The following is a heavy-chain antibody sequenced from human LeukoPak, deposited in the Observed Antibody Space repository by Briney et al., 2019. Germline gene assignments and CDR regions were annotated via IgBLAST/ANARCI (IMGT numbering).Heavy chain of an antibody. J-gene: IGHJ4*02. Sequence: GASVKVSCKASGYTFTGYYMHWVRQAPGQGLEWMGWISAYNGNTNYAQKLQGRVTMTTDTSTSTAYMELRSLRSDDTAVYYCARVFDYGGNSALLYWGQGTLVTVSS. V-gene: IGHV1-18*04. D-gene: IGHD4-23*01. CDR1: GYTFTGYY. CDR3: ARVFDYGGNSALLY. CDR2: ISAYNGNT.